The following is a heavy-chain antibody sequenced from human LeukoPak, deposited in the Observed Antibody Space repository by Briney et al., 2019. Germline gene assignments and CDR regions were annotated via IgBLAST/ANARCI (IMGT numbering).Heavy chain of an antibody. CDR1: GFTFSSYT. J-gene: IGHJ3*01. CDR2: ISSSSSYI. Sequence: GGSLRLSCAASGFTFSSYTMNWVRQAPGKGLECVSSISSSSSYIFYADPVKGRFTISRDNAKNSLYLQMNSLRAEDTAIYYCARGLIEADAFDFWGQGTMVTVSS. V-gene: IGHV3-21*01. CDR3: ARGLIEADAFDF.